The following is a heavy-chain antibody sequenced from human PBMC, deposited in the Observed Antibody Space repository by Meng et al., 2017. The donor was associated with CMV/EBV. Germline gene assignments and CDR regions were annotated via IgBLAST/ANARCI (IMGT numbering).Heavy chain of an antibody. V-gene: IGHV4-39*01. D-gene: IGHD6-13*01. J-gene: IGHJ4*02. Sequence: GSLRLSCTVSGGSISSSSYYRGWIRQPPGKGLEWIGSIYYSGSTYYNPSLKSRVTISVDTSKNQFSLKLSSVTAADTAVYYCARHKGASSSWRGGFDYWGQGTLVTVSS. CDR1: GGSISSSSYY. CDR3: ARHKGASSSWRGGFDY. CDR2: IYYSGST.